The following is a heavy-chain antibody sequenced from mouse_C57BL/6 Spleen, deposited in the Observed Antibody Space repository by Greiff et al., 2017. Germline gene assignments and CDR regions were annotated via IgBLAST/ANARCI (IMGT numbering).Heavy chain of an antibody. CDR3: AREWDYYGSSPLAY. J-gene: IGHJ3*01. D-gene: IGHD1-1*01. CDR2: ISSGSSTI. Sequence: DVMLVESGGGLVKPGGSLKLSCAASGFTFSDYGMHWVRQAPEKGLEWVAYISSGSSTIYYADTVKGRFTISRDNAKNTLFLQMTSLRSEDTAMYYCAREWDYYGSSPLAYWGQGTLVTVSA. CDR1: GFTFSDYG. V-gene: IGHV5-17*01.